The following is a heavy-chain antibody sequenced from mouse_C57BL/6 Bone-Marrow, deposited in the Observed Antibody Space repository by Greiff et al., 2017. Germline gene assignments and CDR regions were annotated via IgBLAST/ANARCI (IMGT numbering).Heavy chain of an antibody. D-gene: IGHD4-1*01. CDR2: IYPGDGDT. CDR3: AKLGPWFAY. CDR1: GYAFSSSW. V-gene: IGHV1-82*01. Sequence: QVQLQQSGPELVKPGASVKISCKASGYAFSSSWMNWVKQRPGKGLEWIGRIYPGDGDTNYNGKFKGKATLTADKSSSTAYMQLSSLTSEDSAVYCCAKLGPWFAYWGQGTLVTVSA. J-gene: IGHJ3*01.